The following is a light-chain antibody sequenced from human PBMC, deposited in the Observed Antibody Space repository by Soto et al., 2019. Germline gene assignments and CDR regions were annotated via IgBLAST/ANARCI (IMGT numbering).Light chain of an antibody. CDR2: INSDGSH. V-gene: IGLV4-69*01. J-gene: IGLJ3*02. Sequence: QLVLTQSPSASASLGASVKFTCTLNSGHSSYAIAWHQQQPEKGPRYFMKINSDGSHTKGDGIPDRFSGSSSGTERYLTISSLESEDEADYYCQTWGTGIQVFGGGTQLTVL. CDR1: SGHSSYA. CDR3: QTWGTGIQV.